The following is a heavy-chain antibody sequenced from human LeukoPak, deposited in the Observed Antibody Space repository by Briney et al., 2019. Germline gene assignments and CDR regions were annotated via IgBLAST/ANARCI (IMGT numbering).Heavy chain of an antibody. CDR2: FDPEDSET. D-gene: IGHD3-10*01. J-gene: IGHJ4*02. CDR1: GYTLTELS. Sequence: ASVKVSCKVSGYTLTELSMHWVRQAPGKGLEWMGGFDPEDSETIYAQKFQGRVTMTEDTSTDTAYMELSSLRSEDTAVYYCAATIERITMVRGVPPDYWGQGTLVTVSS. CDR3: AATIERITMVRGVPPDY. V-gene: IGHV1-24*01.